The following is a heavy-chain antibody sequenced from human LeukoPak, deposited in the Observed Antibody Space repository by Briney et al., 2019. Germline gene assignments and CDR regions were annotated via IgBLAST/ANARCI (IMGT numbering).Heavy chain of an antibody. V-gene: IGHV1-8*01. D-gene: IGHD3-16*02. CDR1: GDTFTSYD. J-gene: IGHJ5*02. CDR3: ASGPLVRPTSSFDP. CDR2: MNPNTGNT. Sequence: ASVKVSCKASGDTFTSYDINWVRQATGQGLEGRGGMNPNTGNTGSAQRFHCRVTMTRETSISTAYMELSSLRSEATAVYYCASGPLVRPTSSFDPWGPGTLVTVSS.